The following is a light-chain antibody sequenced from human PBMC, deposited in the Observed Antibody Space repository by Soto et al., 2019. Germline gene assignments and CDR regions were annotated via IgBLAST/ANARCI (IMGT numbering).Light chain of an antibody. CDR3: QQFSDTPYT. J-gene: IGKJ2*01. CDR2: GAS. CDR1: QSVNAGL. V-gene: IGKV3-20*01. Sequence: EIVLTQFPGVLSLSPGQRATLSCRASQSVNAGLLAWYQQRPRQPPRLLIYGASTRAPGVPDRFSGSGSGTDFTLTISRLEPEDFAVYHCQQFSDTPYTFGQGTKLEIK.